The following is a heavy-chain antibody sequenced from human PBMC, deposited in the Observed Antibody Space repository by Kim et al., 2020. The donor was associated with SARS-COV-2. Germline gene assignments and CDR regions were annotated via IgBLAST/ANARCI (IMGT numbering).Heavy chain of an antibody. J-gene: IGHJ6*02. CDR2: INTNTGNP. CDR1: GYTFTSYA. V-gene: IGHV7-4-1*02. D-gene: IGHD6-13*01. Sequence: ASVKVSCKASGYTFTSYAMNWVRQAPGQGLEWMGWINTNTGNPTYAQGFTGRFVFSLDTSVSTAYLQISSLKAEDTAVYYCARDLGSSWYPVPYQYYGMDVWGQGTTVTVSS. CDR3: ARDLGSSWYPVPYQYYGMDV.